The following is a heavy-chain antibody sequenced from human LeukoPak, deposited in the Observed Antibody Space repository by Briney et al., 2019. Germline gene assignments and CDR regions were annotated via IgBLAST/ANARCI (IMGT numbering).Heavy chain of an antibody. J-gene: IGHJ4*02. CDR3: PRASEISSGYLGYYFDY. CDR1: GFTVSSNY. D-gene: IGHD3-22*01. Sequence: GGSLRLSCAASGFTVSSNYMSWVRQAPGKGLEWVSVIYSGGSTYYADSVKGRFTISRDNSKNTLYLQVNSLIADDTAVYYCPRASEISSGYLGYYFDYWGQGTLVTVSS. CDR2: IYSGGST. V-gene: IGHV3-53*01.